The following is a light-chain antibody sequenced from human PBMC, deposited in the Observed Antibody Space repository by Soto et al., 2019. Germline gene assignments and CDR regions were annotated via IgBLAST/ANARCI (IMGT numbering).Light chain of an antibody. V-gene: IGLV2-14*01. CDR2: DVS. J-gene: IGLJ1*01. CDR3: SSYTSSSTLYV. Sequence: QSVLTQPASVSGSPGQSITISCTGTSSDVGGYDYVSWYQQHPGKAPELMIYDVSNRPSGVSNRFSGSKSGNTASLTSSGLQAEDEADYYCSSYTSSSTLYVFGNGTKVTVL. CDR1: SSDVGGYDY.